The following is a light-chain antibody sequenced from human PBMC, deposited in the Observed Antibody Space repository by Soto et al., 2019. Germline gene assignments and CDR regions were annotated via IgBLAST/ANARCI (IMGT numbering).Light chain of an antibody. J-gene: IGKJ1*01. CDR2: GAS. CDR1: QSLNRD. V-gene: IGKV3-15*01. CDR3: QQYHNWPGT. Sequence: EIVMTQSPATLSVSPGERATLSCRASQSLNRDLVWYQQRPGQSPRLLIFGASIRAAGITARFSGSGSGTEFNLTIDSLQSEDFALYYCQQYHNWPGTFGQGTKVEI.